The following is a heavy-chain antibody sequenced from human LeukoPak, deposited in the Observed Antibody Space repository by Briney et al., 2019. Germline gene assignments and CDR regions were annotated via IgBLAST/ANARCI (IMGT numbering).Heavy chain of an antibody. D-gene: IGHD6-25*01. V-gene: IGHV4-38-2*01. CDR1: AYSISSGYY. CDR3: ARHSARYYMDV. CDR2: IYYSGST. J-gene: IGHJ6*03. Sequence: PSETLSLTCAVSAYSISSGYYWGWIRQPPGKGLEWIGSIYYSGSTYYNPSLKSRVTISVDTSKNQFSLKLSSVTAADTAVYYCARHSARYYMDVWGKGTTVTVSS.